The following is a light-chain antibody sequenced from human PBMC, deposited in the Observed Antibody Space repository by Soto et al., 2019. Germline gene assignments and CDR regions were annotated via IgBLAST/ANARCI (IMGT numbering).Light chain of an antibody. CDR1: QSVGSS. V-gene: IGKV3-20*01. Sequence: IVLTQSPATLSLSRVERAALACMASQSVGSSLAWYQQKPGQAPRLLIYGPSSRATGIPDRFSGTGSETDFTLTISRLEPEDFAVYYCQQYDNSPITFGQGTRLENK. CDR2: GPS. J-gene: IGKJ5*01. CDR3: QQYDNSPIT.